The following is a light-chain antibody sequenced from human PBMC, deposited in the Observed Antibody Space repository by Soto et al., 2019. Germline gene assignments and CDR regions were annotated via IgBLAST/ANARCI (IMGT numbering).Light chain of an antibody. CDR1: QSVSSN. CDR2: GAY. V-gene: IGKV3-15*01. CDR3: QQYNDWPRV. Sequence: EIVMTQSPATLSVSPGDRATLSCRASQSVSSNLAWYQQKPGQAPRLLIYGAYTRATGIPARFSGSGSGTEFTLTISSLQSEDFAVYYCQQYNDWPRVFGQGTKLEIK. J-gene: IGKJ2*01.